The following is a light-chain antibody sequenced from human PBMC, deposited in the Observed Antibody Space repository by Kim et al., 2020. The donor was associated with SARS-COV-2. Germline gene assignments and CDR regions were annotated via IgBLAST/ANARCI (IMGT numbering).Light chain of an antibody. CDR3: QQYDDLPIT. V-gene: IGKV1-33*01. Sequence: ASVADRVIITCQASQDMNNFLNWYQQKPGRAPKLLIYDASNLAAGVPSRFSGSGSGTEFTFTISSLQPEDIAVYYCQQYDDLPITFGQGTRLEIK. J-gene: IGKJ5*01. CDR2: DAS. CDR1: QDMNNF.